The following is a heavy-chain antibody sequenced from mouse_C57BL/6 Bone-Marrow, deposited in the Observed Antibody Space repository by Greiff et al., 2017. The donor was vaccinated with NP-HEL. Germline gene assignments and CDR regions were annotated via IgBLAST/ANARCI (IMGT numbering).Heavy chain of an antibody. V-gene: IGHV5-12*01. J-gene: IGHJ1*03. D-gene: IGHD2-4*01. Sequence: EVKLVESGGGLVQPGGSLKLSCAASGFTFSDYYMYWVRQTPEKRLEWVAYISNCGGSTYYPDTVKGRFTISRDNAKNTLYLQMSRLKSEDTAMYYGARPLYDYEEDWYFDVWGTGTTVTVSS. CDR3: ARPLYDYEEDWYFDV. CDR2: ISNCGGST. CDR1: GFTFSDYY.